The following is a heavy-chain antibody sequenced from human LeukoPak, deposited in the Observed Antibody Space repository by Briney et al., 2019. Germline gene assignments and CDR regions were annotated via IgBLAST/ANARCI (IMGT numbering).Heavy chain of an antibody. J-gene: IGHJ5*02. V-gene: IGHV1-69*05. CDR3: ARGYCSTTSCYVDWFDP. CDR1: GGTFSSYA. CDR2: IIPIFGTA. Sequence: GSSVKVSCKASGGTFSSYAISWVRQAPGQGLEWMGRIIPIFGTANYAQKFQGRVTITTDESTSTAYMELSSLRSEDTAVYYCARGYCSTTSCYVDWFDPWGQETLVTVSS. D-gene: IGHD2-2*01.